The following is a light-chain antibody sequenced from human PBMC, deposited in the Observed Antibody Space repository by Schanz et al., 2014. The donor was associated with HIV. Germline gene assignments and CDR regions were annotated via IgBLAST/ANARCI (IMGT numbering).Light chain of an antibody. Sequence: QSALTQPRSVSGSPGQSVAISCTGTRSDVGGYDHVSWYQQHPGKAPKLMIYGVTKRPSGVPDRFSGSKSGNTASLTVSGLQAEDEADYYCASWDDSLNGVVFGGGTKLTVL. CDR1: RSDVGGYDH. J-gene: IGLJ2*01. V-gene: IGLV2-11*01. CDR2: GVT. CDR3: ASWDDSLNGVV.